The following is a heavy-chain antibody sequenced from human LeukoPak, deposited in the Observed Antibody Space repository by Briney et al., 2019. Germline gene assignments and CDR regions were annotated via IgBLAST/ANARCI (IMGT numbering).Heavy chain of an antibody. Sequence: GSLRLSCAASGFTFSTHDMSWVRQGPGKGLEWVSVISDSGARTDYADSVKGRFIISRDNSKNTVYLQMNSLRVEDTAAYYCAKGGWLDDYWGQGTLVTVSS. CDR2: ISDSGART. J-gene: IGHJ4*02. D-gene: IGHD6-19*01. CDR3: AKGGWLDDY. V-gene: IGHV3-23*01. CDR1: GFTFSTHD.